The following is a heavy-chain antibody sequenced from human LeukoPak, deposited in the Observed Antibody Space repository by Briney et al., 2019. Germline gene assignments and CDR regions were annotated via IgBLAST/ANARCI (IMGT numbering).Heavy chain of an antibody. CDR3: ARSGDSNWFDP. Sequence: ASVKVSCKASGYTFTSFGVAWVRQAPGQGLEWMGWISAYNGNTNYAQKLQGRVTMTTDTSTSTAYMELRSLRFDDTAVYYCARSGDSNWFDPWGQGTQVTVSS. V-gene: IGHV1-18*01. CDR2: ISAYNGNT. J-gene: IGHJ5*02. D-gene: IGHD1-26*01. CDR1: GYTFTSFG.